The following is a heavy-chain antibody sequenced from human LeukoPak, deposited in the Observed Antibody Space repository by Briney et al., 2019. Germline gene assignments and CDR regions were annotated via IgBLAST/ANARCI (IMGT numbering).Heavy chain of an antibody. CDR3: ARGRWADALLYSSGDPEYYFDY. Sequence: GGSLRLSCAASGFTFSTYGMHWVRQAPGKGLEWVAVISYDGSNKYYADSVKGRFTISRDNSKNTLYLQMNSLRAEDTAVYYCARGRWADALLYSSGDPEYYFDYWGQGTLVTVSS. CDR1: GFTFSTYG. V-gene: IGHV3-30*19. J-gene: IGHJ4*02. D-gene: IGHD6-19*01. CDR2: ISYDGSNK.